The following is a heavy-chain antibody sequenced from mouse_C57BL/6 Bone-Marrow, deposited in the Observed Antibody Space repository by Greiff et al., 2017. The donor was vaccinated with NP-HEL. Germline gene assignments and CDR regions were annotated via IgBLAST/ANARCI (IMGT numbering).Heavy chain of an antibody. CDR3: ARRLITTVVAPLAMDY. CDR2: IYPGDGDT. Sequence: VQLQQSGAELVKPGASVKISCKASGYAFSSYWMNWVKQRPGKGLEWIGQIYPGDGDTNYNGKFKGKATLTADKSSSTAYMQLSSLTSEDSAVYFCARRLITTVVAPLAMDYWGQGTSVTVSS. D-gene: IGHD1-1*01. V-gene: IGHV1-80*01. J-gene: IGHJ4*01. CDR1: GYAFSSYW.